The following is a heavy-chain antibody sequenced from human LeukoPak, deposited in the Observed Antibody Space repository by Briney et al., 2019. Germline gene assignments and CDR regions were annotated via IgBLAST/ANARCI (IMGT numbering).Heavy chain of an antibody. CDR2: ICDSGST. CDR1: GGSISSYY. CDR3: ARGADSSGYYSIFYFDY. Sequence: TSETLSLTCTVSGGSISSYYWNWIRQPPGKGLEWIGDICDSGSTNYNPSLKSRVTISVDTSKNQFSLKLSPVTAADTAVYYCARGADSSGYYSIFYFDYWGQGTLVTVSS. D-gene: IGHD3-22*01. V-gene: IGHV4-59*01. J-gene: IGHJ4*02.